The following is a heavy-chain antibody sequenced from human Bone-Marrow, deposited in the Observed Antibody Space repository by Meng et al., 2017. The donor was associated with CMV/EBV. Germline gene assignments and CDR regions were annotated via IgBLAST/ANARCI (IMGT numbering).Heavy chain of an antibody. V-gene: IGHV3-30*03. CDR1: GFTFSSYG. CDR2: VSSDGGTM. J-gene: IGHJ4*02. Sequence: SGFTFSSYGMHWVRQATGKGPEWVAVVSSDGGTMFYVDSVKGRFTISRDISESALYLQMNSLRVEDTAMYYCARGRGVSNYEPFDFWGQGTLVTVSS. D-gene: IGHD3-10*01. CDR3: ARGRGVSNYEPFDF.